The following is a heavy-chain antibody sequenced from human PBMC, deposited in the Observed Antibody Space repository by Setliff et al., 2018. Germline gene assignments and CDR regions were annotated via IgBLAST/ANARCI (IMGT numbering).Heavy chain of an antibody. V-gene: IGHV4-39*07. D-gene: IGHD7-27*01. CDR1: GGSISSYSYY. J-gene: IGHJ4*02. CDR2: IYYTGIT. Sequence: PSETLSLTCNVSGGSISSYSYYWDWTRQPPGKGLEWIGNIYYTGITYYNPSLKSRVTISVDTSKNQFSLKLTSVTAADTAVYYCAKYPSKLPELGIYGRFDYWGQGTPVTVS. CDR3: AKYPSKLPELGIYGRFDY.